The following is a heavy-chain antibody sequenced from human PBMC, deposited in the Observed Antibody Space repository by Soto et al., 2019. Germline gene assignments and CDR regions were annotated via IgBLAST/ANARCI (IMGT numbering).Heavy chain of an antibody. CDR2: TYYRSKWYN. CDR3: ARESSGWYAGEKYYYYGMDV. J-gene: IGHJ6*02. CDR1: GDSVSSNSAA. Sequence: PPQTLSLTCAISGDSVSSNSAAWNWIRQSPSRGLEWLGRTYYRSKWYNDYAVSVKSRITINPDTSKNQFSLQLNSVTPEDTAVYYCARESSGWYAGEKYYYYGMDVWGQGTTVTVSS. D-gene: IGHD6-19*01. V-gene: IGHV6-1*01.